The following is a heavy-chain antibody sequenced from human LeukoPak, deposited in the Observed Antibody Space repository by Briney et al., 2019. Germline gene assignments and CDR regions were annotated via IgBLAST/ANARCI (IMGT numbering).Heavy chain of an antibody. Sequence: SETLSLTCTISGGSLSPYYWNWIRQPAGKGLEWIGRIYSSGTTNYNPSLRSRVSMSVDTSKNQFSLKLSSVIAADTAVYYCASRGPAAAGTGYSSGWYDYYYMDVWGKGTTVTVSS. CDR3: ASRGPAAAGTGYSSGWYDYYYMDV. J-gene: IGHJ6*03. CDR1: GGSLSPYY. D-gene: IGHD6-19*01. V-gene: IGHV4-4*07. CDR2: IYSSGTT.